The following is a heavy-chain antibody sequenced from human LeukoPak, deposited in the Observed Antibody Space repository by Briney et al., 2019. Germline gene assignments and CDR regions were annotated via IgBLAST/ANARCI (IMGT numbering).Heavy chain of an antibody. V-gene: IGHV3-66*02. Sequence: PWGSLRLSCAASGFTVSSNYMSWVRQAPGKRLEWVSVIYSGGSTYYADSVKGRFTISRDNSKNTLYLQMNSLRAEDTAVYYCARDSSGAGYYFDYWGQGTLVTVSS. CDR1: GFTVSSNY. CDR3: ARDSSGAGYYFDY. CDR2: IYSGGST. D-gene: IGHD3-22*01. J-gene: IGHJ4*02.